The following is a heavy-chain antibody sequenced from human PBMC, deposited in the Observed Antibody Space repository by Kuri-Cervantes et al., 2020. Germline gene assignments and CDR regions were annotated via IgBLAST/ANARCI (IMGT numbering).Heavy chain of an antibody. Sequence: GGSLRLSCAASGFTFSSYAMSWVRQAPGKGLEWVSAIRGSGGSTYYADSVKGRFTISRDNSKNTLYLQMNSLRAEDTAVYYCASGATEGWYDPWDYYYGMDVWGQGTTVTVSS. J-gene: IGHJ6*02. CDR2: IRGSGGST. D-gene: IGHD6-19*01. V-gene: IGHV3-23*01. CDR3: ASGATEGWYDPWDYYYGMDV. CDR1: GFTFSSYA.